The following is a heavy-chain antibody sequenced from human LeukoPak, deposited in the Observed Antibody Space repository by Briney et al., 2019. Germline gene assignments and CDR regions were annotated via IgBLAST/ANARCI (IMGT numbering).Heavy chain of an antibody. V-gene: IGHV1-69*05. CDR2: IIPIFGTA. CDR1: GGTFSSYA. Sequence: SVKVSCKASGGTFSSYAISWVRQAPGQGLEWMGGIIPIFGTANYAQKYQGRVTITTDESTSTAYMELSSLRSEDTAVYYCAGGIDGYNLVDYWGQGTLVTVSS. D-gene: IGHD5-24*01. CDR3: AGGIDGYNLVDY. J-gene: IGHJ4*02.